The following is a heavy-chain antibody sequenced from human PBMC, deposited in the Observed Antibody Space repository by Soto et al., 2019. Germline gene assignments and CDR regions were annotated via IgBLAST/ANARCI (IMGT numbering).Heavy chain of an antibody. CDR2: ISKDGRVK. J-gene: IGHJ1*01. CDR1: GFMFSRYA. Sequence: QVQLVESGGRVVQPGGSLRLSCAASGFMFSRYAIHWVRQAPGKGLEWVAVISKDGRVKYYADSVRGRFSISRDKSKNTVYLEMNGMRDDDTAVFYCARSRSGAVPDSFGYWGQGTLVTVSS. CDR3: ARSRSGAVPDSFGY. D-gene: IGHD3-3*01. V-gene: IGHV3-30-3*01.